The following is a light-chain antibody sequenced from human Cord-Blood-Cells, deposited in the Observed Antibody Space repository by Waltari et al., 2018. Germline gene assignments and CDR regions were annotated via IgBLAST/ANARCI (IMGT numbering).Light chain of an antibody. J-gene: IGLJ1*01. CDR2: DVS. CDR3: SSYTSSSTHYV. V-gene: IGLV2-14*01. Sequence: QSALTQPASVSGSPGQSITISCTGTSSDVGGYNYVSWYQQHQGKAPKLMIYDVSNRPSGVSNRFSGSKSGNTASLTISGLQAEDEADYYCSSYTSSSTHYVFGTGTKVTVL. CDR1: SSDVGGYNY.